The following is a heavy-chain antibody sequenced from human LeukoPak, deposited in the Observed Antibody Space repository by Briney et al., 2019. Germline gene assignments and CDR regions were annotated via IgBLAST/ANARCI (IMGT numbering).Heavy chain of an antibody. D-gene: IGHD6-13*01. Sequence: GGSLRLSCAASGFTFSSYEMNWVRQAPGKGLEWVSYISSSGSTIYYAGSVKGRFTISRDNAKNSLYLQMNSLRAEDTAVYYCARVSSSSWHFDYWGQGTLVTVSS. CDR1: GFTFSSYE. CDR2: ISSSGSTI. CDR3: ARVSSSSWHFDY. J-gene: IGHJ4*02. V-gene: IGHV3-48*03.